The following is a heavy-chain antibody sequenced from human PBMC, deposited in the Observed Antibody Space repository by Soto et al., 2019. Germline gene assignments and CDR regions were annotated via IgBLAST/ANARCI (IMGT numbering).Heavy chain of an antibody. V-gene: IGHV4-59*01. J-gene: IGHJ4*02. CDR1: GGSISSYY. CDR2: IYYSGST. CDR3: ASNYYDSSGYSF. Sequence: PSETLSLTCTVSGGSISSYYWSWIRQPPGKGLEWIGYIYYSGSTNYNPSLKSRVTISVDTSKNQFSLKLSSVTAADTAVYYCASNYYDSSGYSFWGQGTLVTVS. D-gene: IGHD3-22*01.